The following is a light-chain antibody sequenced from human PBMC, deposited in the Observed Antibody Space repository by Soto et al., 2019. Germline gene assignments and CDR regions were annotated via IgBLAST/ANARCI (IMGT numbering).Light chain of an antibody. CDR3: SSFTTTVTLV. CDR2: EVS. CDR1: SSDVDTFNF. V-gene: IGLV2-14*01. Sequence: QSVLTQPASVSGSPGQSITISCTGTSSDVDTFNFVSWFQQHPGKAPKLIIYEVSNRPSGVSNRFSGSKSGNTASLTISGLKTEDEADYYCSSFTTTVTLVFGGGTQLTVL. J-gene: IGLJ2*01.